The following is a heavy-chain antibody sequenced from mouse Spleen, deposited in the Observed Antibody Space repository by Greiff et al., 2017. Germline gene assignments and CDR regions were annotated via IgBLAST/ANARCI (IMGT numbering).Heavy chain of an antibody. CDR1: GFSFTSYG. V-gene: IGHV2-4*01. CDR2: IWSGGST. D-gene: IGHD1-1*01. Sequence: VQRVESGPGLVQPSQSLSITCTVSGFSFTSYGVHWVRQPPGKGLEWLGVIWSGGSTDYNAAFISRLSISKDNSKSQVFFKMNSLQADDTAIYYCAKTLITTVHYAMDYWGQGTSVTVSS. CDR3: AKTLITTVHYAMDY. J-gene: IGHJ4*01.